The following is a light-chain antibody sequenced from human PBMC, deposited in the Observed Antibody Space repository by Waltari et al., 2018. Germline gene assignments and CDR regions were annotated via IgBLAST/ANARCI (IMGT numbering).Light chain of an antibody. CDR2: HNT. V-gene: IGLV1-40*01. J-gene: IGLJ2*01. CDR3: QSYDSSLSDVV. CDR1: SSNFGSGSD. Sequence: QSVLTQPPSVSGAPGQRVTISCTGSSSNFGSGSDVHWYQQLPGTAPKLLIYHNTNRPSGVPDRFSGSKSGTSASLAITGLQAEDEADYYCQSYDSSLSDVVFGGGTKLTVL.